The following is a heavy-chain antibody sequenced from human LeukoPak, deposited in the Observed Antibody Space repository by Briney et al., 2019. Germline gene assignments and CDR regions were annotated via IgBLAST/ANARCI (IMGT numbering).Heavy chain of an antibody. V-gene: IGHV1-18*01. CDR3: ARDAGGWPFDY. D-gene: IGHD6-19*01. CDR1: GGTFSSYA. J-gene: IGHJ4*02. CDR2: ISAYNGNT. Sequence: GASVTVSCKASGGTFSSYAISWVRQAPGQGLEWMGWISAYNGNTNYAQKLQGRVTMTTDTSTSTAYMELRSLRSEDTAVYYCARDAGGWPFDYWGQGTLVTVSS.